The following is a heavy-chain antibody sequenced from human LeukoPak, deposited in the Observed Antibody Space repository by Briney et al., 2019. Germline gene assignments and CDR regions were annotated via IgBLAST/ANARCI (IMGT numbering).Heavy chain of an antibody. CDR2: INHSGST. CDR3: ARDFSGWYARGRGWFDP. CDR1: GGSFSGYY. V-gene: IGHV4-34*01. J-gene: IGHJ5*02. Sequence: SETLSLTCAVYGGSFSGYYWSWIRQPPGKGLEWIGEINHSGSTNYDPSLKSRVTMSVDTSKNQFSLKLSSVTAADTAVYYCARDFSGWYARGRGWFDPWGQGTLVTVSS. D-gene: IGHD6-19*01.